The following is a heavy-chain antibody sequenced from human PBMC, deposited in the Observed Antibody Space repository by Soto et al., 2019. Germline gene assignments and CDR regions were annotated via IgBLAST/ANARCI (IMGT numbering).Heavy chain of an antibody. D-gene: IGHD3-3*01. V-gene: IGHV4-30-4*01. CDR3: AXXSTYYDSWHYGMDV. J-gene: IGHJ6*02. CDR1: GGSMSSGIYY. Sequence: TLSLTCTVSGGSMSSGIYYWSWIRQPPGKGLECIGFTSYSGTTYYNTSLWSRVTVSVSTSKNQFSLHVNSVTAADTAVYYCAXXSTYYDSWHYGMDVCGQGTTXTVSS. CDR2: TSYSGTT.